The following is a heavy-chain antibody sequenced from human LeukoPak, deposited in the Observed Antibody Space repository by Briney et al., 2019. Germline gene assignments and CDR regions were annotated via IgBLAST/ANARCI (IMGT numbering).Heavy chain of an antibody. CDR3: ARSSRITMIRSPDAFDI. V-gene: IGHV4-4*07. CDR1: GGYISSYY. D-gene: IGHD3-22*01. J-gene: IGHJ3*02. Sequence: PSETLSPTCTVSGGYISSYYWSWIRQPAGKGLEWIGRIYTSGSTNYNPSLKSRVTMSVDTSKNQFSLKLSSVTAPDTAVYYCARSSRITMIRSPDAFDIWGQGTMVTVSS. CDR2: IYTSGST.